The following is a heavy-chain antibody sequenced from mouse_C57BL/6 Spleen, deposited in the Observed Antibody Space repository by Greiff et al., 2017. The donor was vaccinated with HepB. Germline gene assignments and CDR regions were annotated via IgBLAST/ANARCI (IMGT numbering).Heavy chain of an antibody. V-gene: IGHV14-2*01. Sequence: EVKLQESGAELVKPGASVKLSCTASGFNIKDYYMHWVKQRTEQGLEWIGRIDPEDGETKYAPKFQGKATITADTSSNTAYLQLSSLTSEDTAVYYCAFYYYGSSPTWYFDVWGTGTTVTVSS. CDR2: IDPEDGET. CDR3: AFYYYGSSPTWYFDV. CDR1: GFNIKDYY. J-gene: IGHJ1*03. D-gene: IGHD1-1*01.